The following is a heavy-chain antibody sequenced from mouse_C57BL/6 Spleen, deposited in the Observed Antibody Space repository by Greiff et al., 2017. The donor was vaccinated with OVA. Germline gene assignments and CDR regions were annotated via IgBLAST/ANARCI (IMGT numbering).Heavy chain of an antibody. CDR3: ARSPNYYGSSHWYFDV. CDR2: INPNNGGT. V-gene: IGHV1-26*01. J-gene: IGHJ1*03. D-gene: IGHD1-1*01. Sequence: EVKLQQSGPELVKPGASVKISCKASGYTFTDYYMNWVKQSHGKSLEWIGDINPNNGGTSYNQKFKGKATLTVDKSSSTAYMELRSLTSEDSAVYYCARSPNYYGSSHWYFDVWGTGTTVTVSS. CDR1: GYTFTDYY.